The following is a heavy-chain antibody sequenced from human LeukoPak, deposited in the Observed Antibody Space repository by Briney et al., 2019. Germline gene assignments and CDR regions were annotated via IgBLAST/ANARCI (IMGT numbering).Heavy chain of an antibody. CDR3: TTDSTVTSDGDVFDI. V-gene: IGHV3-30*02. D-gene: IGHD4-17*01. Sequence: GGSLRLSCAASGFTFSSSGMHWVRQAPGKGLEWVAFIRYDGNNKYYADSVKGRFTISRDNSKNTLYLQMSSLRAEDTAVYYCTTDSTVTSDGDVFDIWGQGTMVTVSS. CDR2: IRYDGNNK. J-gene: IGHJ3*02. CDR1: GFTFSSSG.